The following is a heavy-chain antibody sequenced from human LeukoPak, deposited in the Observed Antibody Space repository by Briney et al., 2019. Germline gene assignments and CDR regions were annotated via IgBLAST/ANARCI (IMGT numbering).Heavy chain of an antibody. CDR1: GFIFNSYA. J-gene: IGHJ4*02. CDR2: ISGSGGST. CDR3: ARGVDIVCFDY. Sequence: PGGSLRLSCAASGFIFNSYAMSWVRQAPGKGLEWVSAISGSGGSTYYADSVKGRFTISRDNSKNTLYLQMNSLRAEDTAVYYCARGVDIVCFDYWGQGTLVSVSS. V-gene: IGHV3-23*01. D-gene: IGHD5-12*01.